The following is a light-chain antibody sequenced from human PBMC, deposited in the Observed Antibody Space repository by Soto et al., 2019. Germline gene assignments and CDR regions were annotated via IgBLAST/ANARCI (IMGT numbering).Light chain of an antibody. V-gene: IGLV2-14*01. CDR2: DVS. Sequence: QSVLTQPASVSGSPGQSITISCSGTSSDVGGYNYVSWYQQHPGKAPKVMIYDVSNRPSGVSNRFSGSKSGNTASLTISGLPAEDEADYYCYSYTTSSTYVFGTGTKVTVL. J-gene: IGLJ1*01. CDR3: YSYTTSSTYV. CDR1: SSDVGGYNY.